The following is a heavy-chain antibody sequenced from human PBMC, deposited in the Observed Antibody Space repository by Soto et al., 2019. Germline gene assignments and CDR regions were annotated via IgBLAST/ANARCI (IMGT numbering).Heavy chain of an antibody. J-gene: IGHJ4*02. Sequence: ASVKVSCKASGVTFSTYTITWVRQAPGQGLEWMGRIIPFLGIVNYAQRFQGRVTITTDTSTSTAYMELSSLRSEDTAVYYCARGEGAVAGTVYWGQGTLVTVSS. V-gene: IGHV1-69*02. CDR2: IIPFLGIV. CDR3: ARGEGAVAGTVY. CDR1: GVTFSTYT. D-gene: IGHD6-19*01.